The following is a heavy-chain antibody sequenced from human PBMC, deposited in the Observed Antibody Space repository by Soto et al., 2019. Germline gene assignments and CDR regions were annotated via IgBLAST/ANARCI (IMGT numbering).Heavy chain of an antibody. D-gene: IGHD3-9*01. Sequence: ASVKVSCKASGYTFTSYGISWLRQAPGQGLEWMGWISAYNGNTNYAQKLQGRVTMTTDTSTSTAYMELRSLRSDDTAVYYCARVGLRYFDWLLGDDYWGQGTLVTVSS. CDR2: ISAYNGNT. CDR1: GYTFTSYG. V-gene: IGHV1-18*01. CDR3: ARVGLRYFDWLLGDDY. J-gene: IGHJ4*02.